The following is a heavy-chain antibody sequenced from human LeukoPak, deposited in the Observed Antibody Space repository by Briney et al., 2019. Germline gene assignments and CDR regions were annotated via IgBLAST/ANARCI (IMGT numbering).Heavy chain of an antibody. D-gene: IGHD2-15*01. CDR2: IYYSGST. CDR3: ARVYLVVVAAGQTSYFDY. V-gene: IGHV4-59*01. J-gene: IGHJ4*02. Sequence: KPSGTLSLTCTVSGGSISSYYWSWIRQPPGKGLEWIGYIYYSGSTNYNPSLKSRVTISVDTSKNQFSLKLSSVTAADTAVYYCARVYLVVVAAGQTSYFDYWGQGTLVTVSS. CDR1: GGSISSYY.